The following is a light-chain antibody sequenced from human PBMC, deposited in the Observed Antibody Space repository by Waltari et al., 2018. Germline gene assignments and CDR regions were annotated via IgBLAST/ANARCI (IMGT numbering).Light chain of an antibody. CDR2: DAS. V-gene: IGKV1-5*01. CDR3: QQYYNLPLT. CDR1: HTINNY. Sequence: DIQMTQSPSTLSASEGDRVTITCRASHTINNYLAWYQQKPGKAPKLVIYDASSLESGVPSRFSGSGSGTHFTFIISSLQPEDIATYYCQQYYNLPLTFGGGTRVEI. J-gene: IGKJ4*01.